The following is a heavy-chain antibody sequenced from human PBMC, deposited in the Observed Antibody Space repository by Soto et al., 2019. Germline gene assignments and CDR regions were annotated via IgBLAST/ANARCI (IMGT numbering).Heavy chain of an antibody. CDR1: GGSISSSSYY. J-gene: IGHJ4*02. D-gene: IGHD1-1*01. V-gene: IGHV4-39*01. CDR3: ARIGLETSFDY. CDR2: IYYSGST. Sequence: SETRSLTCTVSGGSISSSSYYWGWIRQPPGKGLEWIGSIYYSGSTYYNPSLKSRVTISVDTSKNQFSLKLSSVTAADTAVYYCARIGLETSFDYWGQGTLVTVSS.